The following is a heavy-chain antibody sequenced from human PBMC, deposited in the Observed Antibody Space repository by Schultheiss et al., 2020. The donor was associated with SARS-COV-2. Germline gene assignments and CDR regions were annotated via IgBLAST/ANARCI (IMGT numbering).Heavy chain of an antibody. Sequence: GSLRLSCAVYGGSFSGYYWSWIRQPPGKGLEWIGEINHSGSTNYNPSLKSRVTISVDTSKNQFSLKLSSVTAADTAVYYCARHGDYDSSGYYYAQIYFDYWGQGTLVTVSS. V-gene: IGHV4-34*01. CDR3: ARHGDYDSSGYYYAQIYFDY. J-gene: IGHJ4*02. CDR1: GGSFSGYY. D-gene: IGHD3-22*01. CDR2: INHSGST.